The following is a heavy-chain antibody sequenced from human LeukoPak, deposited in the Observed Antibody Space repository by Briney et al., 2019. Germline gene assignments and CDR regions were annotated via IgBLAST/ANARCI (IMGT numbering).Heavy chain of an antibody. D-gene: IGHD2-2*02. CDR3: ARDHNGPYTFDY. CDR1: GCTFSSYE. CDR2: ISSSGSTI. V-gene: IGHV3-48*03. Sequence: QPGGSLRLSCAASGCTFSSYEMNWVRQAPGKGLEWVSYISSSGSTIYYADSVKGRFTISRDNAKNSLSLQMNSLKVEDTAVYYCARDHNGPYTFDYWGQGTLVTVSS. J-gene: IGHJ4*02.